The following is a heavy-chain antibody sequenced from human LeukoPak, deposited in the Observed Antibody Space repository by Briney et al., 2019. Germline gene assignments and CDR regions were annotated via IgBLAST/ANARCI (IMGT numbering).Heavy chain of an antibody. V-gene: IGHV3-9*01. CDR3: AKDTDEYSSSWYGMDV. CDR2: ISWNSGSI. J-gene: IGHJ6*02. Sequence: GGSLRLSCAASGFTFDDYAMHWVRQAPGKGLEWVSGISWNSGSIGYADSVKGRLTISGDNAKNSLYLQMNSLRAEDTALYYCAKDTDEYSSSWYGMDVWGQGTTVTVSS. CDR1: GFTFDDYA. D-gene: IGHD6-13*01.